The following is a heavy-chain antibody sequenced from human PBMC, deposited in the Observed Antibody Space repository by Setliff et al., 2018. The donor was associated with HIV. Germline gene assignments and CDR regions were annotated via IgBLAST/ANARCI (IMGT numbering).Heavy chain of an antibody. D-gene: IGHD3-10*01. V-gene: IGHV4-31*03. Sequence: SETLSLTCSVSGVSVSSGGYYWSWIRQHPGKGLEWIGYIFYSGDTSYNPSLKSRVTISVDSSKNQFSLKLSSVTAADTAVYFCARTLWFEESASYDAFDIWGQGTMVTVSS. J-gene: IGHJ3*02. CDR3: ARTLWFEESASYDAFDI. CDR2: IFYSGDT. CDR1: GVSVSSGGYY.